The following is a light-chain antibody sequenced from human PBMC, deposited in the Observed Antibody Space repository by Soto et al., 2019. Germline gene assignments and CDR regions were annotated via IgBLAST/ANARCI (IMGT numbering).Light chain of an antibody. CDR1: QSVSSY. CDR3: QQYNNWPIT. CDR2: GAS. Sequence: NQAPATLSLSNGERATLSCRASQSVSSYLAWYQHKPGQPPRLLIYGASTRATGIPDRFSGGGSGTEFTLTISSLQSEDFAVYYCQQYNNWPITFGQGTLLEVK. J-gene: IGKJ5*01. V-gene: IGKV3-15*01.